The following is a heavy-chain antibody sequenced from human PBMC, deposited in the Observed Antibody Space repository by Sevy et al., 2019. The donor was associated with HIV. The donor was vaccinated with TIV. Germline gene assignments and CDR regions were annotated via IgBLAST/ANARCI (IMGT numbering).Heavy chain of an antibody. J-gene: IGHJ4*02. CDR2: IKSKSDGGAT. Sequence: GGSLRLSCAASGFSFSKAWMSWVRQAPGKGLEWVGRIKSKSDGGATDYTAPVKGRLTISRDDSEGTVFLQMTSLKVEDTAVYYCTTDLSSGSFKVYWGQGTLVTVSS. V-gene: IGHV3-15*01. CDR1: GFSFSKAW. D-gene: IGHD6-19*01. CDR3: TTDLSSGSFKVY.